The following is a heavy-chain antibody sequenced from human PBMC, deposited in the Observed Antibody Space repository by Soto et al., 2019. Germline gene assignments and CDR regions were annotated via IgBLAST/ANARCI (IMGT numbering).Heavy chain of an antibody. Sequence: QLQLQESGSGLVRPAQTLSLTCAVSGGSIRTSDSSWSWIRQAPGRGLEWIGSIYQSGRPYYIPSLKSRATMSIDKSKNQFSLKITSAVAADTARYYCYRERALFGVDSGGGVDVWGQGTTVTVSS. J-gene: IGHJ6*02. V-gene: IGHV4-30-2*01. D-gene: IGHD3-3*01. CDR1: GGSIRTSDSS. CDR3: YRERALFGVDSGGGVDV. CDR2: IYQSGRP.